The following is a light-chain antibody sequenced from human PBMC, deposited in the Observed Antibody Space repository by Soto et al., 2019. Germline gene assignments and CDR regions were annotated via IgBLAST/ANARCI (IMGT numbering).Light chain of an antibody. J-gene: IGKJ4*01. CDR2: GAS. CDR1: QSVSNNY. Sequence: EIVLTQSPGTLSLSPGERATLSCRASQSVSNNYLAWYQQKPGQAPRLLIYGASSRATGIPDRISGSGSGTDFTLTISRLEPEDFAVYYYQQYGSSPLTFGGGTKVEIK. CDR3: QQYGSSPLT. V-gene: IGKV3-20*01.